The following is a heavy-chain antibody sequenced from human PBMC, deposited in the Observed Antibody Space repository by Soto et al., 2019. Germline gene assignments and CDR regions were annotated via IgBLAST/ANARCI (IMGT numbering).Heavy chain of an antibody. V-gene: IGHV4-39*01. CDR2: IYESENT. CDR1: GGSIRRTNYY. J-gene: IGHJ3*02. CDR3: VSRTVTTFNAFDI. Sequence: SETLSLTCTVSGGSIRRTNYYWGWVRQPPGEGLEWIGSIYESENTYYNPSLKSRVTISLDTSKNQFSLRLSSVTAADTAVFYCVSRTVTTFNAFDIWGQGTMVTVSS. D-gene: IGHD4-17*01.